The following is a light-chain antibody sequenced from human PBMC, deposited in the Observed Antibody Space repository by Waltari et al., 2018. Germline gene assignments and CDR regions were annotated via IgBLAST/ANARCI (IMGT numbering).Light chain of an antibody. CDR3: QQHDSSQWT. V-gene: IGKV3-20*01. J-gene: IGKJ1*01. Sequence: EIVLTQSPGTLSLSPGARATLPCRASQSVRTYYLAWYQQKPGQAPRLLIYGASSRAAGIPDRFSGSGSGTDFTLTISRLEPEDFAVYYCQQHDSSQWTFGQGTKVEIK. CDR1: QSVRTYY. CDR2: GAS.